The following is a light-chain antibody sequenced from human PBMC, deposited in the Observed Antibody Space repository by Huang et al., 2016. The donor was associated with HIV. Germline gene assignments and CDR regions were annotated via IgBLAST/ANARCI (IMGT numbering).Light chain of an antibody. CDR2: TTS. J-gene: IGKJ5*01. CDR3: QQSYGPPVT. V-gene: IGKV1-39*01. Sequence: DIYLTQSPSSLSASVGDRVTISCRASQSVSNYLNWYLQRPGKAPKLLIYTTSTLQSGVPSRFRGSGSGTDFTLTITSLQPEDFATYYCQQSYGPPVTFGQGTRLDMK. CDR1: QSVSNY.